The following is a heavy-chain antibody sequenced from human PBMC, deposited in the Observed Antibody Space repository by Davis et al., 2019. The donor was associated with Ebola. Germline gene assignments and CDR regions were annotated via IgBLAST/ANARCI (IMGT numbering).Heavy chain of an antibody. CDR3: ARDHCSSTSCYRHDAFDI. J-gene: IGHJ3*02. CDR1: GGSFSGYY. Sequence: SETLSLTCAVYGGSFSGYYWSWIRQPPGKGLEWIGEIYHSGSTNYNPSLKSRVTISVDKSKNQFSLKLSSVTAADTAVYYCARDHCSSTSCYRHDAFDIWGQGTMVTVSS. D-gene: IGHD2-2*02. V-gene: IGHV4-34*01. CDR2: IYHSGST.